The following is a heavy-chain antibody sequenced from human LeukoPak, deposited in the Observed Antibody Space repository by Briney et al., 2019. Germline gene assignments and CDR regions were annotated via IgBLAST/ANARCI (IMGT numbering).Heavy chain of an antibody. CDR1: GYTFTSYG. D-gene: IGHD2-8*02. J-gene: IGHJ4*02. Sequence: ASVKVSCKSSGYTFTSYGISWVRQATGQGLEWMGWMNPNSGNTGYAQKFQGRVTMTRNTSISTAYMELSSLRSEDTAVYYCARGRTGGGGFDYWGQGTLVTVSS. V-gene: IGHV1-8*02. CDR3: ARGRTGGGGFDY. CDR2: MNPNSGNT.